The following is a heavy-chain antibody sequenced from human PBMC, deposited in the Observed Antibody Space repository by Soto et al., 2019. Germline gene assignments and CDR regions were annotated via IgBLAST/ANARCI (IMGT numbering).Heavy chain of an antibody. Sequence: SETLSLTCAVYGGSFSGYYWSWIRQPPGKGLEWIGEINHSGSTNYNPSLKSRVTISVDTSKNQFSLKLSSVTAADTAVYYCARGLGVEYSRSSGFDCWGQGTLVTVSS. V-gene: IGHV4-34*01. D-gene: IGHD6-6*01. CDR2: INHSGST. J-gene: IGHJ4*02. CDR3: ARGLGVEYSRSSGFDC. CDR1: GGSFSGYY.